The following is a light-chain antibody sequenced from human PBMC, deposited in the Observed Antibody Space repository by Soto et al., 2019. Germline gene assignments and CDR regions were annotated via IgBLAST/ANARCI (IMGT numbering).Light chain of an antibody. CDR2: DTI. CDR1: GSNIGAGYE. Sequence: QSVLTQPHSVSGAPGQSVTISCIGSGSNIGAGYEVHWYQQLPGVAPKLLIFDTINRPSGVPGRFSGSKSGASASLAITGLLPEDEADFFCQSFDTNLNAVLFGGGTQLTVL. CDR3: QSFDTNLNAVL. V-gene: IGLV1-40*01. J-gene: IGLJ2*01.